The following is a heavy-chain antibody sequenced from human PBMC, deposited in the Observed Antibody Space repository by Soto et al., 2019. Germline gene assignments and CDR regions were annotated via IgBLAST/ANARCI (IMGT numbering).Heavy chain of an antibody. V-gene: IGHV3-48*02. CDR1: GFTFSSSD. J-gene: IGHJ5*02. D-gene: IGHD2-8*01. CDR3: ARDNGMAGSFDP. Sequence: EVQLVESGGGLVQPGGSLRLSCAASGFTFSSSDMHWVRQATGKGLEWVSYISFSSTTIFYADSVRGRFTISRDNAKNSLYLQMNTLRDEDTAVYYCARDNGMAGSFDPWGQGTLVTVSS. CDR2: ISFSSTTI.